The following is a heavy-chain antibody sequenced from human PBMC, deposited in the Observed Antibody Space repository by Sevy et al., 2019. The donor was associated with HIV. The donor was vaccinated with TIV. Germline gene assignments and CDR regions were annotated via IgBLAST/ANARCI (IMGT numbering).Heavy chain of an antibody. V-gene: IGHV1-2*02. CDR3: ARDIPRYGGSEDLDF. Sequence: ASVKVSCKTSGYSFTDYYIHWVRQTPGQGLEWMGWINPDNGGANFRNKFYGRVTLTRDTSISTLYMELTGLTSADTAVYFCARDIPRYGGSEDLDFWGQGTLVTVSS. CDR2: INPDNGGA. J-gene: IGHJ4*02. D-gene: IGHD5-18*01. CDR1: GYSFTDYY.